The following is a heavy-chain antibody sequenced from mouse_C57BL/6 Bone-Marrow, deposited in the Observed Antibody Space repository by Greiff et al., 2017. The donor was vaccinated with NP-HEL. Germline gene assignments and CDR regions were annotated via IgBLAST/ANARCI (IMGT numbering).Heavy chain of an antibody. V-gene: IGHV1-55*01. CDR3: ARLEARGNYVWDY. CDR2: IYPGSGST. Sequence: QVQLQQPGAELVKPGASVKMSCKASGYTFTSYWITWVKQRPGQGLEWIGDIYPGSGSTNYNEKFKSKATMTVDTSSSTAYVQLSSLTSEDSAVYYCARLEARGNYVWDYWGQGTSVTVSS. J-gene: IGHJ4*01. CDR1: GYTFTSYW. D-gene: IGHD2-1*01.